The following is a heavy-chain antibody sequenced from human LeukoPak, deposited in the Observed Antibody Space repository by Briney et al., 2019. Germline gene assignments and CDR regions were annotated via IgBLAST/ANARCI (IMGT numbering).Heavy chain of an antibody. Sequence: PGGSLRLSCAASGFTFKSYWMSWVRQAPGKGLEGVANIKQDGREKYYVDSVKGRFTISRDNTENSLSLQMNSLRGEDTALYFCAGSGRLGASDIWGQGTMVTVSS. D-gene: IGHD3-10*01. CDR2: IKQDGREK. CDR1: GFTFKSYW. CDR3: AGSGRLGASDI. J-gene: IGHJ3*02. V-gene: IGHV3-7*01.